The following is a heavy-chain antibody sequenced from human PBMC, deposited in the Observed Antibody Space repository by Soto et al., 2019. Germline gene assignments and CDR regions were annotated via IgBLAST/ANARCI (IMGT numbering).Heavy chain of an antibody. CDR1: GYTFTSYD. CDR3: ARGRGKFDYYSYGMDV. D-gene: IGHD1-1*01. Sequence: VASVKVSCKASGYTFTSYDINWVRQATGQGLEWMGWMNPNSGNTGYAQKFQGRVTMTRNTSISTAYMELSSLRSEDTAVYYCARGRGKFDYYSYGMDVWGQGTTVTVSS. J-gene: IGHJ6*02. CDR2: MNPNSGNT. V-gene: IGHV1-8*01.